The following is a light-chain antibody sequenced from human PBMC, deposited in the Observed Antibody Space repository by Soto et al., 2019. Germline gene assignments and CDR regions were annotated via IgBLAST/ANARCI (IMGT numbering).Light chain of an antibody. J-gene: IGLJ2*01. V-gene: IGLV2-14*01. CDR1: SRDIGGYDY. CDR3: TSFTGGSAVRV. CDR2: DVS. Sequence: QSALTQPASVSGSPGQSITISCTGTSRDIGGYDYVAWFQQHPGKAPKLMIYDVSYRPSGVSSRFSGSKSGNTASLTISGLQAEDEADYYCTSFTGGSAVRVFGGGTKLTVL.